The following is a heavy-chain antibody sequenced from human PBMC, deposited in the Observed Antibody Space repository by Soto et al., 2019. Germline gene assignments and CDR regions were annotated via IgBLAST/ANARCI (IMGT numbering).Heavy chain of an antibody. D-gene: IGHD6-19*01. CDR2: INGGGSSI. CDR3: ATPREDSSSGQYYLDV. J-gene: IGHJ1*01. Sequence: AQGKGPEWLSYINGGGSSIYYADSVKGRFTISRDNAKNSLYLQMNSLRGEDSAVYYCATPREDSSSGQYYLDVRGHGILLTV. V-gene: IGHV3-48*03.